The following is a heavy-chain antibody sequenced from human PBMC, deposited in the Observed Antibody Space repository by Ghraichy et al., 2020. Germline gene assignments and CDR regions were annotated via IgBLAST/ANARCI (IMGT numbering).Heavy chain of an antibody. J-gene: IGHJ4*02. CDR1: GFTFSSYG. CDR2: ISDDGSNK. D-gene: IGHD4-11*01. Sequence: LSLTCAASGFTFSSYGMHWVRQAPGKGLEWVTVISDDGSNKYYADTVKGRFTISRDNSRNTLYLQMNSLRAEDTAVYYCAKDWGRATVTNSFDYWGQGTLVTVSS. CDR3: AKDWGRATVTNSFDY. V-gene: IGHV3-30*18.